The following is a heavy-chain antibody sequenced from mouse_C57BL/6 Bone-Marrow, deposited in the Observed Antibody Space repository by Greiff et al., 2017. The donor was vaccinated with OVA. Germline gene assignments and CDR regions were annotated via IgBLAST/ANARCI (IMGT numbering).Heavy chain of an antibody. D-gene: IGHD2-2*01. Sequence: QVQLKQPGADLVKPGASVKVSCKASGYTFTSYWMHWVKQRPGQGLEWIGRIHPSDSDTNYNQKLKGKATLPVDKSSSTAYIQHSSLTSEDSAVYYCAIRGGYYDAMDYWGQGTSVTVSA. J-gene: IGHJ4*01. CDR3: AIRGGYYDAMDY. V-gene: IGHV1-74*01. CDR1: GYTFTSYW. CDR2: IHPSDSDT.